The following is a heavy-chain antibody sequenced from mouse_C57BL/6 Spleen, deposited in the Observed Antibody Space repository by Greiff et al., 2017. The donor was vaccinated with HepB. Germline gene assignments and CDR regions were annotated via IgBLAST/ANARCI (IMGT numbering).Heavy chain of an antibody. D-gene: IGHD2-4*01. V-gene: IGHV1-4*01. Sequence: QVQLQQSGAELARPGASVKMSCKASGYTFTSYTMHWVKQRPGQGLEWIGYINPSSGYTKYNQKFKDKATLTTDKSSSTAYLQLSSLTSEDSAVYYCARVGDYDYVDYWGQGTTLTVSS. CDR3: ARVGDYDYVDY. CDR1: GYTFTSYT. CDR2: INPSSGYT. J-gene: IGHJ2*01.